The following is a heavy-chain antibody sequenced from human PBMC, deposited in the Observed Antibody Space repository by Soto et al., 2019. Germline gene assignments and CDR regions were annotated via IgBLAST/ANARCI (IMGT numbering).Heavy chain of an antibody. D-gene: IGHD6-13*01. CDR3: ASSQQLVTLPHYYHYGMDV. V-gene: IGHV3-21*05. CDR2: ISGSGSYT. J-gene: IGHJ6*02. Sequence: GGSLRLSCAASGFTFSSYAMSWVRQAPGKGLEWVSYISGSGSYTNYADSVKGRFTISRDNAKNSLYLQMNSLRAEDTAVYYCASSQQLVTLPHYYHYGMDVWGQGTTVTVSS. CDR1: GFTFSSYA.